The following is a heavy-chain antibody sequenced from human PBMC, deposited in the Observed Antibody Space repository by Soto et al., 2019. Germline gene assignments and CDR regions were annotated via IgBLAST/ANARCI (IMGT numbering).Heavy chain of an antibody. CDR1: GGSISRNY. CDR2: MFYSGSP. Sequence: MSRTCSASGGSISRNYWSWIRQPPGKGLERIGYMFYSGSPNYNPSLTSRATISLETSKPQFSLKLSSVTAADTAIYYFARVGFWTGGHYYYDMDVWGQGTTVTVSS. CDR3: ARVGFWTGGHYYYDMDV. J-gene: IGHJ6*02. D-gene: IGHD3-3*01. V-gene: IGHV4-59*01.